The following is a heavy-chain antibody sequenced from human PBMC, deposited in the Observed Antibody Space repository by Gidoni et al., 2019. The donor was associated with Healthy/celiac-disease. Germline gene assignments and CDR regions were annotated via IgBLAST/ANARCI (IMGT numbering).Heavy chain of an antibody. CDR1: GFTFSDYY. CDR2: ISSSSSYT. D-gene: IGHD6-6*01. V-gene: IGHV3-11*06. J-gene: IGHJ4*02. CDR3: ARDGVESSIAARQGVDY. Sequence: QVQLVESGGGLVKPGGSLRLSCAASGFTFSDYYMSWIRQAPGKGLEWVSYISSSSSYTNYADSVKGRFTISRDNAKNSLYLQMNSLRDEDTAVYYCARDGVESSIAARQGVDYWGQGTLVTVSS.